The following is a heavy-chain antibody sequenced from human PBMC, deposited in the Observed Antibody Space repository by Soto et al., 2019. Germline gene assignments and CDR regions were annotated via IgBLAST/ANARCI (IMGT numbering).Heavy chain of an antibody. CDR1: GFTFTSSA. V-gene: IGHV1-58*01. D-gene: IGHD3-9*01. CDR3: AALHYDILSGTGYYGMDV. Sequence: SVKVSCKASGFTFTSSAVQWVRQARGQRLEWIGWIVVGSGNTNYAQKFQGRVTITRDMSTSTAYMELSSLRSEDTAVYYCAALHYDILSGTGYYGMDVWGQGTTVTVSS. J-gene: IGHJ6*02. CDR2: IVVGSGNT.